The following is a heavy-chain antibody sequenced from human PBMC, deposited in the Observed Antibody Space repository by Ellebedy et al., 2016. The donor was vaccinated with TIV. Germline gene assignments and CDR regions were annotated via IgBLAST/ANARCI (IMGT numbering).Heavy chain of an antibody. D-gene: IGHD5/OR15-5a*01. V-gene: IGHV3-23*01. J-gene: IGHJ4*02. CDR2: ISGSGGST. CDR3: AKDRLLFHYFDY. Sequence: GGSLRLSXAASGFTFSSYAMSWVRQAPGKGLEWVSAISGSGGSTYYADSVKGRFTISRDNSKNTLYLQMNSLRAEDTAVYYCAKDRLLFHYFDYWGQGTLVTVSS. CDR1: GFTFSSYA.